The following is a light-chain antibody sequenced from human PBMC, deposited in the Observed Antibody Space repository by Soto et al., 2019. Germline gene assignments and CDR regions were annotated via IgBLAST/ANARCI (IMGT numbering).Light chain of an antibody. CDR3: QQRVDWLT. Sequence: EIVLTQSPGTLSLSPGDRATLSCRASQSVSIYLAWYQQKPGQAPMLLIYDASNRVTDIPARFSGSGSGTDFTLTISSVEPEDFAVYYCQQRVDWLTFGGGTKLEIK. CDR1: QSVSIY. CDR2: DAS. J-gene: IGKJ4*01. V-gene: IGKV3-11*01.